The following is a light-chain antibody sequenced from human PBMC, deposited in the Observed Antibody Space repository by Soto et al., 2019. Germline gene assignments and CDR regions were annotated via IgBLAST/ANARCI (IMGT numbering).Light chain of an antibody. V-gene: IGLV2-23*02. CDR1: SSDVGDYNY. J-gene: IGLJ1*01. Sequence: QSVLTQPASVSGSPGQSITISCSGFSSDVGDYNYVSWYQQHAGKVPKLIIYEVTKRPSGVSSRFSGSKSGNTASLTISGLQAEDEADYYCCSYAGTSSYVFGTGTKVTVL. CDR2: EVT. CDR3: CSYAGTSSYV.